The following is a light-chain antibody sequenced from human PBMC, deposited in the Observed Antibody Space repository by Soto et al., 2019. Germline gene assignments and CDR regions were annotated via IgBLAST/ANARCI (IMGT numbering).Light chain of an antibody. Sequence: QSVLAQPASVSGSPGQSITISCTGTGSDIAGYNYVSWFQQHPGKAPKLMMYQVTIRPSGVSNRFSGAKSGNTASLTISGPQVEDEAEYYCSSFTSTTSLYVFGPGTRVTAL. CDR2: QVT. V-gene: IGLV2-14*01. J-gene: IGLJ1*01. CDR3: SSFTSTTSLYV. CDR1: GSDIAGYNY.